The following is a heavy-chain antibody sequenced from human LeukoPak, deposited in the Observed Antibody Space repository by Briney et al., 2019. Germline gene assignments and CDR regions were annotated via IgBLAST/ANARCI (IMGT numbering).Heavy chain of an antibody. D-gene: IGHD2-15*01. V-gene: IGHV4-4*07. J-gene: IGHJ4*02. CDR2: IYTSGST. CDR1: GGSISNYY. Sequence: SETLSLTCTVSGGSISNYYWSWIRQPAGKGLEWIGRIYTSGSTNYNPSLKSRVTMSVDTSKNQFSLKLSSVTAADTAVYYCARLPYCSGGSCCSAGDYWGQGTLVTVSS. CDR3: ARLPYCSGGSCCSAGDY.